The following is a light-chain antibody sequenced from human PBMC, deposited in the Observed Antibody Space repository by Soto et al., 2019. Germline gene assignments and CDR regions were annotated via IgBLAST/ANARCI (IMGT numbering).Light chain of an antibody. Sequence: DIQMTQSPSSLSASVGDRVTITCRASQGINNCLNWYQHKPGKAPKLLIYDASNLETGVPSRFSGSGSGTDFTFTISSLQPEDIATYYCQQYGNLLWTFGQGTKVEIK. CDR3: QQYGNLLWT. CDR1: QGINNC. J-gene: IGKJ1*01. V-gene: IGKV1-33*01. CDR2: DAS.